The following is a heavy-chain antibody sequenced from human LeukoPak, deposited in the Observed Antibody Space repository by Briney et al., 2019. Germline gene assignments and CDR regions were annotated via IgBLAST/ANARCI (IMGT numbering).Heavy chain of an antibody. J-gene: IGHJ3*02. CDR2: INPSGGST. Sequence: ASVKVSFKASGYTFTVYYMHWVRQAPGQGLEWMGIINPSGGSTSYAQKFQGRVTMTRDTSTSTVYMELSSLRSEDTAVYYCASRVRTGYYDSNEDAFDIWGQGTMVTVSS. D-gene: IGHD3-22*01. CDR1: GYTFTVYY. V-gene: IGHV1-46*01. CDR3: ASRVRTGYYDSNEDAFDI.